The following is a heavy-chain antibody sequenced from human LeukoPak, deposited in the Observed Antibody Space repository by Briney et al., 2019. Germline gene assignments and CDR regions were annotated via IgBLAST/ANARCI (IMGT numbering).Heavy chain of an antibody. CDR3: AGDSSGYYYFDY. CDR1: GGPITYY. V-gene: IGHV4-39*07. CDR2: IYYSGST. D-gene: IGHD3-22*01. J-gene: IGHJ4*02. Sequence: PSGTLSLTCAVSGGPITYYWSWVRQPPGKGLEWIGSIYYSGSTYYNPSLKSRVTISLDTSNNQFSLKLSSVTAADTAVYYCAGDSSGYYYFDYWGLGTPVTVSS.